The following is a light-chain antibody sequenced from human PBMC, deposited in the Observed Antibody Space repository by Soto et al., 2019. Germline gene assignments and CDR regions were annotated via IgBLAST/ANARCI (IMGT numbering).Light chain of an antibody. CDR2: AAS. CDR1: QSISTY. Sequence: DIQMPPSPSSLSASVGDRVTITCRAGQSISTYLNWYQQKPGKAPKLLIQAASSLRSGVPSRFSGSGSGTDFTLTISSLQPEDFATYYCQQSYSTPYTFGQGTKVDI. CDR3: QQSYSTPYT. V-gene: IGKV1-39*01. J-gene: IGKJ2*01.